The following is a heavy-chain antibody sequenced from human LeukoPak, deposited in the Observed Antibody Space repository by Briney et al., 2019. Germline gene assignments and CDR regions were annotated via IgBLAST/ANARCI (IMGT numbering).Heavy chain of an antibody. J-gene: IGHJ4*02. CDR2: ISGSGGST. D-gene: IGHD3-22*01. V-gene: IGHV3-23*01. CDR1: GFTFSSYA. Sequence: GGSLRLSCAASGFTFSSYAMSWVRQAPGKGLEWVSAISGSGGSTYYADSVKGRFTISRDNSRNTLYLQMNSLRAEDTAVYYCAKDLGYYYDSSGYGSDHWGQGTLVTVSS. CDR3: AKDLGYYYDSSGYGSDH.